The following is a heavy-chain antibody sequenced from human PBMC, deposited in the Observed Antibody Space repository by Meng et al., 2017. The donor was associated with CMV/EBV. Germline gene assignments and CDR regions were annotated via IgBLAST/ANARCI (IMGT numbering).Heavy chain of an antibody. V-gene: IGHV3-23*01. J-gene: IGHJ4*02. CDR1: GFTFDNYA. D-gene: IGHD2-2*01. CDR3: AKPIVVVPAAIESGFDY. CDR2: ISGSAGRT. Sequence: GGSLRLSCAASGFTFDNYAMSWVRQAPGKGLEWVSGISGSAGRTFYADSVKGRFTISRDISKNTLYLQMNSLRAEDTAVYYCAKPIVVVPAAIESGFDYWGQGTLVTVSS.